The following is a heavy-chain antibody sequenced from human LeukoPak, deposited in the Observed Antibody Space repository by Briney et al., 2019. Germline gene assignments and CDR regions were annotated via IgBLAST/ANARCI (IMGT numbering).Heavy chain of an antibody. V-gene: IGHV4-39*07. CDR3: AREETYYYDSSGYYYEYYFDY. D-gene: IGHD3-22*01. Sequence: SETLSLTCTVSGGSIRSSSYYWGWIRQPPGKGLEWIGDINHSGSTKYNPSLKSRVTISVDKSKNQFSLKLSSVTAADTAVYYCAREETYYYDSSGYYYEYYFDYWGQGTLVTVSS. J-gene: IGHJ4*02. CDR2: INHSGST. CDR1: GGSIRSSSYY.